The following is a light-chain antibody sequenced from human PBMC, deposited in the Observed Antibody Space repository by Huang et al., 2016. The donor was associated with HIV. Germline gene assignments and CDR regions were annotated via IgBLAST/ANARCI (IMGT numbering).Light chain of an antibody. CDR1: QSVGSN. Sequence: EIVMTQSPATLSVSPGERATLSCRASQSVGSNLAWYQQGRGQAPRLLIYAASTRVTGIPARFSGSGSGTEFTLTVSSLQSEDFAVYYCQQHNSWPRTFGQGTRV. CDR2: AAS. J-gene: IGKJ1*01. V-gene: IGKV3-15*01. CDR3: QQHNSWPRT.